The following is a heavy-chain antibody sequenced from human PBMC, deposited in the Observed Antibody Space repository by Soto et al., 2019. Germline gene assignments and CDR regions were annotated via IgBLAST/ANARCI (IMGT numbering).Heavy chain of an antibody. Sequence: QVHLVQSGAEVKKPGASVKVSCKASNETLTTYGISWVRQAPGQGLERMGWVSGYSGHSSSAQEVQDRGIMTTDTYTNTAYMELRSLTSDDSAVYFCARDSSSSGYYYGMDVWGQGTTVTVSS. CDR2: VSGYSGHS. CDR3: ARDSSSSGYYYGMDV. V-gene: IGHV1-18*01. J-gene: IGHJ6*02. CDR1: NETLTTYG. D-gene: IGHD6-6*01.